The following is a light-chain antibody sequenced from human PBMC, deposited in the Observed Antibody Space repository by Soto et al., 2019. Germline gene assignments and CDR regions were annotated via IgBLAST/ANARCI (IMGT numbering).Light chain of an antibody. CDR1: QSLSSNN. CDR2: GAS. Sequence: EIVLTQSPGTLSLSPGDRATLSCRASQSLSSNNLDWYQQKPGQALRLLVYGASRRATDIPDRFSGSGSGTDFALIITRLEPADFAVYFCQQYDSFPRTFGQGTKVDIQ. J-gene: IGKJ1*01. V-gene: IGKV3-20*01. CDR3: QQYDSFPRT.